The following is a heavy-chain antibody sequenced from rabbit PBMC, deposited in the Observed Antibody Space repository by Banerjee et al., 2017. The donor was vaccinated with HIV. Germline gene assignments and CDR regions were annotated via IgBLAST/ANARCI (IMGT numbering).Heavy chain of an antibody. Sequence: QEQLEESGGDLVKPGASLTLTCTASGFSFSSSYWIAWVRQAPGKGLEWICIYVGSSGSTYYASWAKGRFTISKTSSTTVTLQMTSLTAADTATYFCARDFTTGDDYGDYDLWGPGTLVTVS. D-gene: IGHD2-1*01. J-gene: IGHJ4*01. CDR3: ARDFTTGDDYGDYDL. CDR2: IYVGSSGST. V-gene: IGHV1S45*01. CDR1: GFSFSSSYW.